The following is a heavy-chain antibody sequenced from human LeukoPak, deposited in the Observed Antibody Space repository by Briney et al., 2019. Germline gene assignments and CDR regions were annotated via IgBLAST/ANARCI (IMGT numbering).Heavy chain of an antibody. J-gene: IGHJ5*02. Sequence: SETLSLTCTVSGGSISSGSYYWSWIRQPAGKGLEWIGRIYPSGSTNYNPSLKSRVTISVDTSKNQFSLKLSSVTAADTAVYYCARGTVTTRGWFDPWGQGTLVTVSS. CDR3: ARGTVTTRGWFDP. V-gene: IGHV4-61*02. CDR2: IYPSGST. CDR1: GGSISSGSYY. D-gene: IGHD4-17*01.